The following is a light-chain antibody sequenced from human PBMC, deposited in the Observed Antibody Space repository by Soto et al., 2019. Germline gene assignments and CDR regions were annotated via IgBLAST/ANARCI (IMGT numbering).Light chain of an antibody. Sequence: QTVLTHPASVSGSAGQSVTISCTGTSSDVGGYNYVSWYQQHPGKAPKLMIYEVSNRPSGVSTRFSGSTSGNTASLTISGLQAEDEADYYCSSYTSSSTYVCGTGTKVTV. J-gene: IGLJ1*01. CDR3: SSYTSSSTYV. CDR2: EVS. CDR1: SSDVGGYNY. V-gene: IGLV2-14*01.